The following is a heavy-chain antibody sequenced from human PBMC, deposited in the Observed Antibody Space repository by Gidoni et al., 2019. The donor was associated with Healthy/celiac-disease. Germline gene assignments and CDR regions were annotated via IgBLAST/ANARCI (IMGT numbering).Heavy chain of an antibody. Sequence: EVQLVESGGGLVQPGGSLRLSCAASGLTFSSYSMNWVRQAPGKGLEWVSYISSSSTIYYADSVKGRFTISRDNAKNSLYLQMNSLRAEDTAVYYCARDSGDSSSWAEYFQHWGQGTLVTVSS. D-gene: IGHD6-13*01. CDR2: ISSSSTI. J-gene: IGHJ1*01. CDR1: GLTFSSYS. V-gene: IGHV3-48*01. CDR3: ARDSGDSSSWAEYFQH.